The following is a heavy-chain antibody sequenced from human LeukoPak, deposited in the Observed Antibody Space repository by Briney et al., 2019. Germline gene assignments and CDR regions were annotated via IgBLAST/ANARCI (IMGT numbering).Heavy chain of an antibody. Sequence: GGSLRLSCAASGVTVSSSYMIWVRQAPGKGLEWVSVIYSGGYTYYADSVKGRFTISRDHSKNTLYLQMDSLRAEDTAVYYCARENGYKVFDYWGQGTLVTVSS. CDR2: IYSGGYT. V-gene: IGHV3-53*01. CDR3: ARENGYKVFDY. J-gene: IGHJ4*02. D-gene: IGHD5-24*01. CDR1: GVTVSSSY.